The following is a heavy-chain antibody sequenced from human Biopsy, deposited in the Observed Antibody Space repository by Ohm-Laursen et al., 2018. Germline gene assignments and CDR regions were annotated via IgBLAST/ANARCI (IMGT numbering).Heavy chain of an antibody. CDR2: ISSSGVQ. D-gene: IGHD2-8*01. CDR3: ARHHCTNGVCLGVYFDY. Sequence: GSLRLSCAASGFTVINNDISWVRQAPGKGLEWASFISSSGVQYHADSVKGRFTISRDNSKNTLYLQMNSLRAEDTAVYYCARHHCTNGVCLGVYFDYWGQGTLVTVSS. J-gene: IGHJ4*02. V-gene: IGHV3-66*04. CDR1: GFTVINND.